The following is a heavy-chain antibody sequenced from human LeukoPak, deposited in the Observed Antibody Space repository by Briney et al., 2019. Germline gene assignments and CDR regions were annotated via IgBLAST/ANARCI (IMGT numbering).Heavy chain of an antibody. J-gene: IGHJ3*02. Sequence: GGSLRLSCAASGFRFSYHDMHWVRQAPGKGLEFVSSIGAAGAHTFYADSVKGRFTISRDNFQSTMYLQMDGLRPEDSAVYYCAKELGGTKTGGFDIWGQGTVVTVSS. D-gene: IGHD1-14*01. CDR2: IGAAGAHT. CDR1: GFRFSYHD. V-gene: IGHV3-64*02. CDR3: AKELGGTKTGGFDI.